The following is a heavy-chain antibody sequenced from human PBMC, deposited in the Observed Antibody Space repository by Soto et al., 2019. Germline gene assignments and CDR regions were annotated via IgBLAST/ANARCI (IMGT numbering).Heavy chain of an antibody. D-gene: IGHD5-18*01. Sequence: QMQLVQSGPEEKKPGTSVKVSCKASGFTFSSTAVQRVRQARGQRLEWIGSIVVGSGNTDYAQKFQKRGTITRDMATSTAYMELASLSSDDTAVYYCAAAYSYGVYYYYAMDVWGPGTTVSVS. V-gene: IGHV1-58*01. CDR3: AAAYSYGVYYYYAMDV. CDR1: GFTFSSTA. J-gene: IGHJ6*02. CDR2: IVVGSGNT.